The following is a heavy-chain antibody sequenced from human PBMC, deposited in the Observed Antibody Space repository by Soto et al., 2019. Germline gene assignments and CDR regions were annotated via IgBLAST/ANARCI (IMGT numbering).Heavy chain of an antibody. D-gene: IGHD6-6*01. CDR3: ALRSSSPWFDP. Sequence: GGSLRLSCAASGFTFSDYYMSWIRQAPGKGLQWVSYISSGGSTIYYADSVKGRFTISRDNAKNSLYLQMKSLRVEDTAVYYCALRSSSPWFDPCGQRTLVAVSS. CDR2: ISSGGSTI. J-gene: IGHJ5*02. V-gene: IGHV3-11*01. CDR1: GFTFSDYY.